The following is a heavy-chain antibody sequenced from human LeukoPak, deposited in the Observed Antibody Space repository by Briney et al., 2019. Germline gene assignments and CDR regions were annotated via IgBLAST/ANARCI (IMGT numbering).Heavy chain of an antibody. Sequence: PGGSLRLSCAASGFTYSIYWMSWVRQAPGKGLEGLPNIKQDGSDKYYVDSVNGRFTISRDNAKNSLYLQMNSLRAEDTAVYYCARSGWGFDYYYYGMDVWGQGSTVTVS. D-gene: IGHD7-27*01. CDR3: ARSGWGFDYYYYGMDV. CDR1: GFTYSIYW. J-gene: IGHJ6*02. V-gene: IGHV3-7*01. CDR2: IKQDGSDK.